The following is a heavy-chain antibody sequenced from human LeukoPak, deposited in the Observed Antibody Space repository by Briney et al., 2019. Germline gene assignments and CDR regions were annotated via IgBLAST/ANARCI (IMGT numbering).Heavy chain of an antibody. D-gene: IGHD6-13*01. Sequence: SQTLSLTCAISGDSVSSNIPAWNWIRQSPSRGLEWLGRTYYRSKWYTEYALSVKSRITISPDTSKNHFSLQLNSVTPEDTAVYYCAGSREIAAAGNGIWGQGTLVTVSS. V-gene: IGHV6-1*01. CDR1: GDSVSSNIPA. J-gene: IGHJ4*02. CDR3: AGSREIAAAGNGI. CDR2: TYYRSKWYT.